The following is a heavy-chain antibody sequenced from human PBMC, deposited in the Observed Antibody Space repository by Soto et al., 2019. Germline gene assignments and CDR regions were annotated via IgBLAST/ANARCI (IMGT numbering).Heavy chain of an antibody. CDR1: GYSFTSYW. CDR2: IYPGDADT. CDR3: ARPPWVADRLLDDAFAI. D-gene: IGHD6-6*01. J-gene: IGHJ3*02. V-gene: IGHV5-51*01. Sequence: GEALKISCKGSGYSFTSYWIGWVRQMPGKGLEWMGIIYPGDADTRYSPSFQGQVTISADKSIRTAYLQWSSLKASDTPMYYFARPPWVADRLLDDAFAIWGQGPMVPV.